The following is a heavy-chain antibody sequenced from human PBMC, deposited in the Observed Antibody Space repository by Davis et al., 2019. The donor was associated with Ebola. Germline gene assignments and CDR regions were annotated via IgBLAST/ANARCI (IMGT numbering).Heavy chain of an antibody. V-gene: IGHV3-23*01. CDR3: AKDQAGVGATTFWYFDL. J-gene: IGHJ2*01. CDR2: LGGSGSKT. CDR1: GFTFSNYA. D-gene: IGHD1-26*01. Sequence: PGGSLRLSCAASGFTFSNYAMSWVRQAPGKGLEWVSGLGGSGSKTYYADSVKGRFTISRDNSKNTLDLQMNSLRAEDTAVYYCAKDQAGVGATTFWYFDLWGRGALVTVSS.